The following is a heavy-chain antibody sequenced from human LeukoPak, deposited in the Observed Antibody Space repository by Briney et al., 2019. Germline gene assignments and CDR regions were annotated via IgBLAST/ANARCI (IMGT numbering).Heavy chain of an antibody. CDR2: IKQDGSEK. Sequence: GGSLRLSCAASGFTFSSYWMSWVRQAPGKGLEWVANIKQDGSEKYYVDSVKGRFTISRDNAKNSLYLQMNSLGAEDTAVYYCARDSDYGDYVGYFDYWGQGTLVTVSS. D-gene: IGHD4-17*01. CDR1: GFTFSSYW. V-gene: IGHV3-7*01. CDR3: ARDSDYGDYVGYFDY. J-gene: IGHJ4*02.